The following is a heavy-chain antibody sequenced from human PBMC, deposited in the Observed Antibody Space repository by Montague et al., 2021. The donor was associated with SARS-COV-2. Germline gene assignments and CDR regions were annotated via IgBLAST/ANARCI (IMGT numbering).Heavy chain of an antibody. J-gene: IGHJ6*02. CDR2: IDNDGSST. Sequence: SLRLPCAASGFTFRSHWMHWVRQVPEKGLVWVSRIDNDGSSTNYVGSVKGRFTISRDNAKNTLDLQMNSLRVEDTTVYYCASGVGITSFGDLSLEGDYYYSMDVWGQGTAVTVSS. CDR1: GFTFRSHW. CDR3: ASGVGITSFGDLSLEGDYYYSMDV. D-gene: IGHD3-3*01. V-gene: IGHV3-74*01.